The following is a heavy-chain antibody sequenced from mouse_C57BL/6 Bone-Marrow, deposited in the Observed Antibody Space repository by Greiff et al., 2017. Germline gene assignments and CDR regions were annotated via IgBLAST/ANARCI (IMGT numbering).Heavy chain of an antibody. V-gene: IGHV14-4*01. CDR3: TDYGSSYDDAMDY. J-gene: IGHJ4*01. Sequence: EVQLVESGAELVRPGASVKLSCTASGFNIKDDYMHWVKQRPEQGLEWIGWIDPENGDTEYASKFQGKATITADTSSNTAYLQLSSLTSEDTAVYYCTDYGSSYDDAMDYWGQGTSVTVSS. CDR2: IDPENGDT. CDR1: GFNIKDDY. D-gene: IGHD1-1*01.